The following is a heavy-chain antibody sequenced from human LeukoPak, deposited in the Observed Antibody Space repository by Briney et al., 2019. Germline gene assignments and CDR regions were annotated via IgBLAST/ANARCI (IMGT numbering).Heavy chain of an antibody. D-gene: IGHD2-15*01. CDR2: ISGSGGST. V-gene: IGHV3-23*01. J-gene: IGHJ4*02. CDR1: GFTFNNFA. CDR3: AKAPLGYCSGGSCNFDY. Sequence: PGGSLRLSCAASGFTFNNFAMSWVRQAPGKGLEWVSTISGSGGSTYYADSVKGRFTISRDNSKNTLYLQMNSLRVEDTAVYYCAKAPLGYCSGGSCNFDYWGQGTLVTVSS.